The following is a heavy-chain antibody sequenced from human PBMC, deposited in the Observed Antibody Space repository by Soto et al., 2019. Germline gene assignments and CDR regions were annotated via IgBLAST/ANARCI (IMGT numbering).Heavy chain of an antibody. CDR2: ISYDGSNK. CDR1: GFTFSSYG. V-gene: IGHV3-30*03. D-gene: IGHD1-1*01. CDR3: ASAESWNKPPDY. J-gene: IGHJ4*02. Sequence: GGSLRLSCAASGFTFSSYGMHWVRQAPGKGLEWVAVISYDGSNKYYADSVKGRFTVSRDNSKNTLYLQMNSLRAEDTAVYYCASAESWNKPPDYWGQGILVTVSS.